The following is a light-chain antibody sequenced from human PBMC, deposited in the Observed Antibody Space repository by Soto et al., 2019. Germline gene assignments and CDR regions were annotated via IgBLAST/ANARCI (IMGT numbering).Light chain of an antibody. CDR1: SSDVGAYDF. Sequence: QSALAQPASVSGSPGQSITISCTGTSSDVGAYDFVSWYQQHPDKAPKLMIFEVSNRPSGVSDRFSGSKSVNTATLTISGLQAEEEADYYCSSYTTSSTRVFGTGTKATVL. J-gene: IGLJ1*01. CDR2: EVS. CDR3: SSYTTSSTRV. V-gene: IGLV2-14*03.